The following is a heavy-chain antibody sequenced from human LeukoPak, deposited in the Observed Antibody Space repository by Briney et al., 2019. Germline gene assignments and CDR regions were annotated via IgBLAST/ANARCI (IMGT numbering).Heavy chain of an antibody. Sequence: GGSLRLSCAASGFTFSSYAMSWVRQAPGKGLEWVSGISGSGVSTYYADSVKGRFTISRDNSKHTLYLQMNSLRTEDTAVYYCAKSLLPDYYGSGSTLDYWGQGTLVTVSS. J-gene: IGHJ4*02. CDR2: ISGSGVST. CDR1: GFTFSSYA. D-gene: IGHD3-10*01. CDR3: AKSLLPDYYGSGSTLDY. V-gene: IGHV3-23*01.